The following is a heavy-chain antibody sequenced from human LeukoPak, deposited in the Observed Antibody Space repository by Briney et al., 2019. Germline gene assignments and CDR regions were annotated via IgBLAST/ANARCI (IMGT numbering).Heavy chain of an antibody. J-gene: IGHJ4*02. CDR1: GFTFSSYW. Sequence: PGGSLRLSCAASGFTFSSYWMHWARQAPGKGLVWVSRINSDGSSTSYADSVKGRFTISRDNAKNTLYLQMNSLRAEDTAVYYCAILRFLEWFDYWGQGTLVTVSS. D-gene: IGHD3-3*01. CDR3: AILRFLEWFDY. CDR2: INSDGSST. V-gene: IGHV3-74*01.